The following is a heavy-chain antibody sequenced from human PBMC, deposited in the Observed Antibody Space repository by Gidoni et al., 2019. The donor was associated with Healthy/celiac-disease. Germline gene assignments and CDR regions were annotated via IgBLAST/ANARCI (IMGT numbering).Heavy chain of an antibody. CDR3: ARDSYYGSGSYPELYYYYYYMDV. J-gene: IGHJ6*03. Sequence: EVQLVESGGGLVQPGGSLRLSCAASGFTFSSYWMSWVRQAPGKGLEWVANIKQDGSEKYYVDSVKGRFTISRDNAKNSLYLQMNSLRAEDTAVYYCARDSYYGSGSYPELYYYYYYMDVWGKGTTVTVSS. CDR1: GFTFSSYW. CDR2: IKQDGSEK. D-gene: IGHD3-10*01. V-gene: IGHV3-7*01.